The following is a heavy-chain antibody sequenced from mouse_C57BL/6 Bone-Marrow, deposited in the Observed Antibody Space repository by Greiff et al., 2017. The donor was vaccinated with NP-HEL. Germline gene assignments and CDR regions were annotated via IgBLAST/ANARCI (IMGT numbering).Heavy chain of an antibody. J-gene: IGHJ4*01. V-gene: IGHV1-63*01. Sequence: VQLQQSGAELVRPGTSVKMSCKASGYTFTNYWIGWAKQRPGHGLEWIGDIYPGGGYPNYNEKFKGKATLTADKSSSTAYMQFSSLTSEDSAIYYCARELGQAMDYWGQGTSVTVSS. CDR1: GYTFTNYW. D-gene: IGHD4-1*01. CDR2: IYPGGGYP. CDR3: ARELGQAMDY.